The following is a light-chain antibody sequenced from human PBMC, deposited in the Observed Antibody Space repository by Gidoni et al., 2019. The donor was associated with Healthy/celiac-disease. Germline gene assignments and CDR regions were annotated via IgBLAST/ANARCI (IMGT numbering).Light chain of an antibody. CDR1: QSSSSY. CDR2: AAS. Sequence: DIQMTQAPSSLSASVGGRGTITCRASQSSSSYLNWYQQKPGNAPKPLIYAASSLQSGVPSRLSGSGCGTDFTLTISSRQPEDFATYYCRQSYSNPPLTFXGXTKVEIK. J-gene: IGKJ4*01. CDR3: RQSYSNPPLT. V-gene: IGKV1-39*01.